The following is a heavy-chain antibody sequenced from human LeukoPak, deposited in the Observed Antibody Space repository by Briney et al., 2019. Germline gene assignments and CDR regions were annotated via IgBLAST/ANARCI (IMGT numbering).Heavy chain of an antibody. CDR3: AKDAPNYGGNDRFDY. Sequence: GGSLRLSCAASGFTFSSYGMHWVRQAPGKGLEWVAFIRYDGSNKYYADSVRGRFTISRDNSKNTLYLQMNSLGAEDTAVYYCAKDAPNYGGNDRFDYWGQGTLVTVSS. J-gene: IGHJ4*02. CDR2: IRYDGSNK. V-gene: IGHV3-30*02. D-gene: IGHD4-23*01. CDR1: GFTFSSYG.